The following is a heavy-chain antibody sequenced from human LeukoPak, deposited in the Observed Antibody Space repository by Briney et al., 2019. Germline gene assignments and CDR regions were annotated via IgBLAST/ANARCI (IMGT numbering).Heavy chain of an antibody. J-gene: IGHJ5*02. V-gene: IGHV4-30-4*08. CDR3: ARGYYDSSGYHNWFDP. Sequence: SQTLSLTCTVSGGSISSGDYYWSWIRQPPGKGLEWIGYIYYSGSTYYNPSLKSRVTISVDTSKNQFSLKLSSVTAADTAVYYCARGYYDSSGYHNWFDPWGQGTLVTVSS. D-gene: IGHD3-22*01. CDR2: IYYSGST. CDR1: GGSISSGDYY.